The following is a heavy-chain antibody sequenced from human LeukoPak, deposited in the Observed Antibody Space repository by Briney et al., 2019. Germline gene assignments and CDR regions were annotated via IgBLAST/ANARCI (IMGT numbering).Heavy chain of an antibody. D-gene: IGHD3-10*01. V-gene: IGHV1-2*02. Sequence: ASVKVSCKASGYTFTSYYMHWVRQAPGQGLEWMGWINPNSGGTNYAQKFQGRVTMTRDTSISTAYMELSRLRSDDTAVYYCARDRVPPYYYYYMDVWGKGTTVTVSS. J-gene: IGHJ6*03. CDR2: INPNSGGT. CDR1: GYTFTSYY. CDR3: ARDRVPPYYYYYMDV.